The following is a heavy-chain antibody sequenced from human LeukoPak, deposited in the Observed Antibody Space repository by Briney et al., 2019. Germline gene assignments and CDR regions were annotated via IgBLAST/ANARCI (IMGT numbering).Heavy chain of an antibody. CDR2: FSGSGGST. CDR1: GFTVSTNY. J-gene: IGHJ4*02. Sequence: PGGSLRLSCAVSGFTVSTNYMNWVRQAPGKGLEWVSIFSGSGGSTYYADAVKGRFTVSRDNSKSTLYLHMNNLRVDDTAIYYCASRPAPSLGPLDYWGQGTLVTVSS. D-gene: IGHD2-2*01. V-gene: IGHV3-23*01. CDR3: ASRPAPSLGPLDY.